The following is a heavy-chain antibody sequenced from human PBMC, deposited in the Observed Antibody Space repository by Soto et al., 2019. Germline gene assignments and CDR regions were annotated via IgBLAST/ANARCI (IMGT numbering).Heavy chain of an antibody. Sequence: QVKLVESGGGVVQPGRSLRLSCAASGFTFSSYGMHWVRQAPGKGLEWVAVISYDGSNKYYADSVKGRFTISRDNSKNTLYLQMNSLRAEDTAVYYCAKELGMATITGGDYWGQGTLVTVSS. D-gene: IGHD5-12*01. CDR3: AKELGMATITGGDY. CDR1: GFTFSSYG. CDR2: ISYDGSNK. J-gene: IGHJ4*02. V-gene: IGHV3-30*18.